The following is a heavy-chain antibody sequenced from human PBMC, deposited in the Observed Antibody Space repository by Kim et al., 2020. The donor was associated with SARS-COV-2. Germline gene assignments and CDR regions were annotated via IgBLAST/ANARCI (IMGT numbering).Heavy chain of an antibody. D-gene: IGHD6-13*01. Sequence: YLKSRVTISVDTSKNQFSLKLSSVTAADTAVYYCARGHTRFPAAGTWFDPWGQGTLVTVSS. V-gene: IGHV4-34*01. J-gene: IGHJ5*02. CDR3: ARGHTRFPAAGTWFDP.